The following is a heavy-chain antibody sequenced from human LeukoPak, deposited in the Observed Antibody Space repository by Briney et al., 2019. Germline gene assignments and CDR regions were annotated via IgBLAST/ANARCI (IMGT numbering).Heavy chain of an antibody. D-gene: IGHD2-21*02. J-gene: IGHJ4*02. CDR3: ARAVGRLRSYFDY. CDR2: ISSSSSYI. CDR1: GFTFSSYS. V-gene: IGHV3-21*01. Sequence: GGSLRLPCAASGFTFSSYSMNWVRQAPGKGLEWVSSISSSSSYIYYADSVKGRFTISRDNAKNSLYLQMNSLRAEDTAVYYCARAVGRLRSYFDYWGQGTLVTVSS.